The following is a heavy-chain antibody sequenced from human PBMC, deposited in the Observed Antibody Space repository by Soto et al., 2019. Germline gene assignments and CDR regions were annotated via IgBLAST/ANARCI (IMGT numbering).Heavy chain of an antibody. Sequence: PGESLKISCKASGYTFINYWIGWVRQMPGKGLEWMGIIYPDDSDTRYSPSFQGQVTMSADESISTAYLQWSSLGASDTAMYYCATASDWAFDYWGQGTLVTVSS. J-gene: IGHJ4*02. CDR2: IYPDDSDT. CDR1: GYTFINYW. CDR3: ATASDWAFDY. V-gene: IGHV5-51*01. D-gene: IGHD3-9*01.